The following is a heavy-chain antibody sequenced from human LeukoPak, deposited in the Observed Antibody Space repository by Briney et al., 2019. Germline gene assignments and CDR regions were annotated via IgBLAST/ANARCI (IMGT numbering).Heavy chain of an antibody. CDR1: GGSISSYY. D-gene: IGHD3-22*01. Sequence: SETLSLTCTVSGGSISSYYWSWIRQPPGKGLEWIGYIYYSGSTNYNPSLKSRVTISVDTSKNQFSLKLSSVTAADTAVYYCARHHDTLSFDIWGQGTMVTVSS. J-gene: IGHJ3*02. CDR3: ARHHDTLSFDI. V-gene: IGHV4-59*08. CDR2: IYYSGST.